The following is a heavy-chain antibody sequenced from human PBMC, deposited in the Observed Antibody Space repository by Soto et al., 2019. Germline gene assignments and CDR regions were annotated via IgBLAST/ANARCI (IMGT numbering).Heavy chain of an antibody. D-gene: IGHD3-22*01. Sequence: GGSLRLSCAASGFTFSPYWMTWVRQAPGKGLEWVANMKPDGSAKYYADSVKGRFTISRDNSKNTLYLQMNSLRAEDTAVYYCARDRHYYDSSGPAYDAFDIWGQGTMVTVSS. J-gene: IGHJ3*02. CDR1: GFTFSPYW. V-gene: IGHV3-7*01. CDR3: ARDRHYYDSSGPAYDAFDI. CDR2: MKPDGSAK.